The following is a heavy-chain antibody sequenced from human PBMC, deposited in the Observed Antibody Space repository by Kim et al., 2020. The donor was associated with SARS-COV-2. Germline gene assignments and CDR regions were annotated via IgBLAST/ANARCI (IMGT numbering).Heavy chain of an antibody. D-gene: IGHD2-15*01. J-gene: IGHJ1*01. CDR3: AKDGGGKRNAEYCQH. V-gene: IGHV3-23*01. Sequence: DSVKGRFTISGDNSKNTLYLKMNSLRAEDTAVYYCAKDGGGKRNAEYCQHWGQGTLVTVSS.